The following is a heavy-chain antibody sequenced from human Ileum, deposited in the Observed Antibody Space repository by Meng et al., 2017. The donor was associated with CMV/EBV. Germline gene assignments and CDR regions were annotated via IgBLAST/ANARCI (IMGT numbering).Heavy chain of an antibody. CDR3: AHIPRGYTGGWGYIDY. Sequence: QITLKESCPTLVKPTQILSLTCTFSGFSLSTNTVGVGWIRQPPGKALEWLALIYWDDDKRYSPSLKSRLTITKDTSKNQVVLTMTNMDPVDTATYYCAHIPRGYTGGWGYIDYWGQGTLVTVSS. J-gene: IGHJ4*02. V-gene: IGHV2-5*02. D-gene: IGHD6-19*01. CDR2: IYWDDDK. CDR1: GFSLSTNTVG.